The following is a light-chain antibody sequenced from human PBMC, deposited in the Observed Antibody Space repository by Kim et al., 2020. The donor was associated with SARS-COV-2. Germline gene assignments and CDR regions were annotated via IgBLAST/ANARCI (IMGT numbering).Light chain of an antibody. CDR3: NSRVGSGDHYV. CDR2: DKD. V-gene: IGLV3-19*01. J-gene: IGLJ1*01. CDR1: ILRRYH. Sequence: LGPTGSITGPGDILRRYHASWYQQKRGQAPILVSYDKDSRASGIPDRFSGSSSGGTTSLTITGAQAEDEADYYCNSRVGSGDHYVFGPGTKVTVL.